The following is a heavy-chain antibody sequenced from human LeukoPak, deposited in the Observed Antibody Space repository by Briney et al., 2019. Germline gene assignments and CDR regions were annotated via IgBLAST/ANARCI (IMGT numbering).Heavy chain of an antibody. CDR2: INHSGST. CDR3: ARDSGEAEVPAAMFDY. CDR1: GGSFSGYY. Sequence: MTSETLSLTCAVYGGSFSGYYWSWIRQPPGKGLEWIGEINHSGSTNYNPSLKSRVTISVDTSKNQFSLKPSSVTAADTAVYYCARDSGEAEVPAAMFDYWGQGTLVTVS. V-gene: IGHV4-34*01. D-gene: IGHD2-2*01. J-gene: IGHJ4*02.